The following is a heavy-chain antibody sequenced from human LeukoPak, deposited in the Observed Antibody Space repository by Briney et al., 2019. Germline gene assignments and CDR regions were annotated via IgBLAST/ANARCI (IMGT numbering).Heavy chain of an antibody. CDR1: GGTFSSYA. D-gene: IGHD3-9*01. J-gene: IGHJ6*04. CDR2: IIPIFGTA. V-gene: IGHV1-69*06. CDR3: GWLDCYYGMDV. Sequence: ASVKVSCKASGGTFSSYAISWVRQAPGQGLEWMGGIIPIFGTANYAQKFQGRVTITADKSTSTAYMELSSLRSEDTAVYYCGWLDCYYGMDVWGKGTTVTVSS.